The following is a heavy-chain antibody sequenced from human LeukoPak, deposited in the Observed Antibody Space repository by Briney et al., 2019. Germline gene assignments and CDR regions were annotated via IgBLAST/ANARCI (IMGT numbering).Heavy chain of an antibody. Sequence: PSETLSLTCTVSGGSFSSSSYYWGWISQPPGKGLEWIGSIYYSGSTYYNPSLKSRVTISVDTSKNQFSLKLSSVTAADTAVYYCARHQFAGGEADWFDPWGQGTLVTVSS. CDR3: ARHQFAGGEADWFDP. J-gene: IGHJ5*02. CDR1: GGSFSSSSYY. V-gene: IGHV4-39*01. D-gene: IGHD3-16*01. CDR2: IYYSGST.